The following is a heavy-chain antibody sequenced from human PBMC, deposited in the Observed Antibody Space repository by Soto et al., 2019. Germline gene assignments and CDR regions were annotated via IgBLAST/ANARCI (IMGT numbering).Heavy chain of an antibody. Sequence: SVKVSCKASGFTFTSSAVQWVRQARGQRLEWIGWIVVGSGNTNYAQKFQERVTITRDMSTSTAYMELSSLRSEDTAVYYCAAGHYYDSKGYYYGMDVWGQGTTVTVSS. J-gene: IGHJ6*02. CDR2: IVVGSGNT. V-gene: IGHV1-58*01. CDR1: GFTFTSSA. D-gene: IGHD3-22*01. CDR3: AAGHYYDSKGYYYGMDV.